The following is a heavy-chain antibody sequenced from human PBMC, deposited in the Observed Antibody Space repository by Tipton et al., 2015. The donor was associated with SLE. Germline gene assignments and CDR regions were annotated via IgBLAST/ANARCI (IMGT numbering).Heavy chain of an antibody. D-gene: IGHD1-1*01. CDR1: GFSFSDYE. Sequence: SLRLSCAGSGFSFSDYEMHWVRQAPGKGLEWVSYIFSSGSTIYYTGSVEGRFTISRDNAKQSLYLQMNSLRAEDTAVYYCAAGGGTTVFGYWGQGTLATVSS. CDR3: AAGGGTTVFGY. V-gene: IGHV3-48*03. CDR2: IFSSGSTI. J-gene: IGHJ4*02.